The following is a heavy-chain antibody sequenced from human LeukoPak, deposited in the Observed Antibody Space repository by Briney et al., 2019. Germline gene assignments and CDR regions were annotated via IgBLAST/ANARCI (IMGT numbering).Heavy chain of an antibody. CDR2: ISGSGST. V-gene: IGHV4-4*07. CDR3: ARGIDYGDEFDY. CDR1: GGSISGYY. J-gene: IGHJ4*02. Sequence: SETLSLTCTVSGGSISGYYWSWIRQPAGNGLEWIGRISGSGSTKYNPSLQSRVTMSVDTSKNHFSLRLSSVTAADTAVYYCARGIDYGDEFDYWGQGTLVTVSS. D-gene: IGHD4-17*01.